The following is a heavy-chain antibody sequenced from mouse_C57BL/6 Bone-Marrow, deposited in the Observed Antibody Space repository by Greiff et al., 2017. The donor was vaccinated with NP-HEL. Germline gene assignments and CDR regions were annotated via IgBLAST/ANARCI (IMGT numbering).Heavy chain of an antibody. CDR3: TRANDGYYSAWFAY. J-gene: IGHJ3*01. CDR2: LSSGGDYI. CDR1: GFTFSSYA. D-gene: IGHD2-3*01. V-gene: IGHV5-9-1*02. Sequence: VQLVESGEGLVKPGGSLKLSCAASGFTFSSYAMSWVRQTPEKRLEWVAYLSSGGDYIYYADTVKGRFTISRDNARNTLYLQMSSLKSEDTDMYDCTRANDGYYSAWFAYWGQGTLVTVSA.